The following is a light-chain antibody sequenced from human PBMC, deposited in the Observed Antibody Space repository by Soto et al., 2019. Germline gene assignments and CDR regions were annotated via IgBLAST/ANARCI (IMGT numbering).Light chain of an antibody. CDR1: QSLSGNY. CDR3: QQYGSSPIT. V-gene: IGKV3-20*01. Sequence: EIVLTQSPGTLSLSPGERATLSCRASQSLSGNYLAWYQQKPGQAPRFLIYGASNRATGIPDRFSGGGSGTDFALTISRPEPEDSAVHYCQQYGSSPITFGQGTRLEIK. J-gene: IGKJ5*01. CDR2: GAS.